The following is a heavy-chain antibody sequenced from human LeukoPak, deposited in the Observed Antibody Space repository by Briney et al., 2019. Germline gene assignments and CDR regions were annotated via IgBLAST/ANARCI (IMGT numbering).Heavy chain of an antibody. V-gene: IGHV3-20*04. CDR3: ARVMTTVTAYYYYYMDV. Sequence: PGGSLRLSCAASGFTFDDYGLSWVRQAPGKGLEWVSGINWNGGSTGYADSVKGRFTLSRDNAKNSLYLQMNSLRAEDTALYYCARVMTTVTAYYYYYMDVWGKGTTVTVSS. CDR2: INWNGGST. J-gene: IGHJ6*03. CDR1: GFTFDDYG. D-gene: IGHD4-17*01.